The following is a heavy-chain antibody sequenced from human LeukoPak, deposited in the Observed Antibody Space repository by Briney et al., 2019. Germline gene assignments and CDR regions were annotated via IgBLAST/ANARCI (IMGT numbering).Heavy chain of an antibody. CDR2: IWYDGSNK. CDR3: ASGAVAGRNY. Sequence: GGSLRLSCAASGFTFSSYSMNWVRQAPGKGLEWVAVIWYDGSNKYYADSVKGRFTISRDNSKNTLYLQMNSLRAEDTAVYYCASGAVAGRNYWGQGTLVTVSS. J-gene: IGHJ4*02. V-gene: IGHV3-33*08. D-gene: IGHD6-19*01. CDR1: GFTFSSYS.